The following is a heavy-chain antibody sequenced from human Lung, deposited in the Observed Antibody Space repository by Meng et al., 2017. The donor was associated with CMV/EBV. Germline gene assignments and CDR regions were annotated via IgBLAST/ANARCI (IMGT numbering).Heavy chain of an antibody. CDR1: GGSFSGYY. J-gene: IGHJ4*02. D-gene: IGHD3-3*01. Sequence: LSCAVYGGSFSGYYWSWIRQPPGKGLEWIGEINHSGSTNYNPSLKSRVTISVDTSKNQFSLKLSSVTAADTAVYYCARYDFWSGYVYWGQGTLVTVS. CDR3: ARYDFWSGYVY. CDR2: INHSGST. V-gene: IGHV4-34*01.